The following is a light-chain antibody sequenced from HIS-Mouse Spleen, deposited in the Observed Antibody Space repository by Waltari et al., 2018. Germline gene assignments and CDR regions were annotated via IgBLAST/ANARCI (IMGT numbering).Light chain of an antibody. CDR2: GKN. CDR3: NSRDSSGNHWV. J-gene: IGLJ3*02. Sequence: SSELTQDPAVSVALGQTVRITCQGYSLRSYSASWYQQKPGQAPVLVIYGKNNRPSGIPDRFSGSSSGNTASLTITGAQAEDEADYYCNSRDSSGNHWVFGGGTKLTVL. V-gene: IGLV3-19*01. CDR1: SLRSYS.